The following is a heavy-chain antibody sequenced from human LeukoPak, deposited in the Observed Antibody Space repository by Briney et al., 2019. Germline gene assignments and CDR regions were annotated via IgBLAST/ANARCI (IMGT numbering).Heavy chain of an antibody. J-gene: IGHJ6*03. V-gene: IGHV3-7*01. D-gene: IGHD2-2*01. CDR3: ARDSLIEFDFDRVVPAAYSHPMDV. CDR1: GFTFSSYW. CDR2: IKQDGSEK. Sequence: GGSLRLSCAASGFTFSSYWMSWVRQAPGKGLEWVANIKQDGSEKYYVDSVKGRFTISRDNAKNSLYLQMNSLRAEDTAVYYCARDSLIEFDFDRVVPAAYSHPMDVWGKGTTVTVSS.